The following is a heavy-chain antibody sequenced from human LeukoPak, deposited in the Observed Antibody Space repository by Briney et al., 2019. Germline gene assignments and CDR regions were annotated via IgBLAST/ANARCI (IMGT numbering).Heavy chain of an antibody. Sequence: GASVKVSCKASGYTFTSYAMHWVRQAPGQRLEWMGWINAGNGNTKYSQKFQGRVTITRDTSASTAYMELSSLRSEDTAVYYCARRLVYSSSWYPSNFDYWGQGTLVTVSS. CDR2: INAGNGNT. V-gene: IGHV1-3*01. CDR3: ARRLVYSSSWYPSNFDY. J-gene: IGHJ4*02. D-gene: IGHD6-13*01. CDR1: GYTFTSYA.